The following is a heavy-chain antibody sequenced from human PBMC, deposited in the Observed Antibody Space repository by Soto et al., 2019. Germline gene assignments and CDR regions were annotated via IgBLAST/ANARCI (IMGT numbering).Heavy chain of an antibody. J-gene: IGHJ6*03. V-gene: IGHV1-69*04. CDR3: ARDKRTIAARPFYYYYYMDV. D-gene: IGHD6-6*01. CDR2: IIPILGIA. Sequence: SVKVSCKASGGTFSSYTISWVRQAPGQGLEWMGRIIPILGIANYAQKFQGRVTITADKSTSTAYMELSSLRSEDTAVYYCARDKRTIAARPFYYYYYMDVWGKGTTVTVSS. CDR1: GGTFSSYT.